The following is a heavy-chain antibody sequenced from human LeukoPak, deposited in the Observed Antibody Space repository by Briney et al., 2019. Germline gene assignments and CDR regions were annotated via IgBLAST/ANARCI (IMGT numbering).Heavy chain of an antibody. D-gene: IGHD2-21*02. J-gene: IGHJ4*02. CDR1: GFTFSSYS. Sequence: GGSLRLSCAASGFTFSSYSMNWVRQAPGKGLEWVSSISSSSNYIYYADSVKGRFTISRDNAKNSLYLQMNSLRAEDTAVYYCASGLAYCGGDCYGYWGQGTLVTVSS. CDR2: ISSSSNYI. CDR3: ASGLAYCGGDCYGY. V-gene: IGHV3-21*01.